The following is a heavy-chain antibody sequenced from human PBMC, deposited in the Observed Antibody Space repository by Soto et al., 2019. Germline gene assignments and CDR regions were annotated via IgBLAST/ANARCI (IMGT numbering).Heavy chain of an antibody. V-gene: IGHV1-69*01. D-gene: IGHD2-2*01. CDR1: GGTFSSYA. Sequence: QVQLVQSGAEVKKPGSSVKVSCKASGGTFSSYAISWVRQAPGQGIEWMGGIIPISGTANYATKFQGRVTITADESTSTAYMELSSQRSEDTAVYYCARSQGSSTSLEIYYYYYYGMDVWGQGTTVTVSS. J-gene: IGHJ6*02. CDR2: IIPISGTA. CDR3: ARSQGSSTSLEIYYYYYYGMDV.